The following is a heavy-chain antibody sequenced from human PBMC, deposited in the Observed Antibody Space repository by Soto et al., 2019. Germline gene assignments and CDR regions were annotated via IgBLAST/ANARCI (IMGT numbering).Heavy chain of an antibody. CDR3: AKGGASSLPFNY. D-gene: IGHD6-13*01. V-gene: IGHV4-59*01. J-gene: IGHJ4*02. CDR2: IYYSGST. CDR1: GFSIRSFY. Sequence: PSETQSLTSTFSGFSIRSFYWSWIRQPPGKGLEWIGYIYYSGSTSYNPSLKSRVTISVDTSKNQFSLKLNSVTAADTAVYYCAKGGASSLPFNYWGQGTLVTVSS.